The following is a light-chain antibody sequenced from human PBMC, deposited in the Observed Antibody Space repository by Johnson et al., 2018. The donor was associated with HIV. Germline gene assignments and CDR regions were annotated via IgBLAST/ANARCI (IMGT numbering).Light chain of an antibody. Sequence: QSVLTQPPSVSAAPGQKVTISCSGSSSNIGSNYVSWYQQLPGTAPKLLIYANHKRPSGIPDRFSGSKSGTSATLGITGLQTGDEADYYCGTWDSSLTSGGVFGTVTKVTVL. J-gene: IGLJ1*01. CDR1: SSNIGSNY. CDR2: ANH. V-gene: IGLV1-51*02. CDR3: GTWDSSLTSGGV.